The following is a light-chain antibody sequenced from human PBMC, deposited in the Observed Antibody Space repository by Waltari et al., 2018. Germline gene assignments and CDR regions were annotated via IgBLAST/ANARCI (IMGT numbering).Light chain of an antibody. Sequence: GSPPRFLLCHKSDSEKAQGSGVPSRCSGCKDASANAGILLLSGLQSEYEADDYCIFWLRKVWVFGGGTKLTVL. CDR3: IFWLRKVWV. CDR2: HKSDSEK. V-gene: IGLV5-37*01. J-gene: IGLJ3*02.